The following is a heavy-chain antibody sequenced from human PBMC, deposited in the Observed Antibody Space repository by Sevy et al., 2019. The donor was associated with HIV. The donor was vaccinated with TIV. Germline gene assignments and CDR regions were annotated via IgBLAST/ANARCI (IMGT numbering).Heavy chain of an antibody. J-gene: IGHJ4*02. CDR2: IRYDGSNK. D-gene: IGHD3-22*01. Sequence: GGSLRLSCAASGFTFSSYGMHWVRQSPGKGLEWVAFIRYDGSNKYYADSVKGRFTISRDNPKNTLYLQMNSLRAEDTAVYYCAKDGSRITMIVVAQYYFDYWGQGTLVTVSS. CDR3: AKDGSRITMIVVAQYYFDY. V-gene: IGHV3-30*02. CDR1: GFTFSSYG.